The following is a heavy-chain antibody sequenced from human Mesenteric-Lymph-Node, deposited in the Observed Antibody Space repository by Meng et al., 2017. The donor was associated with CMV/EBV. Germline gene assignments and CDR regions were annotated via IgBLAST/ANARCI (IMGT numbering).Heavy chain of an antibody. CDR1: GGSVSSNNW. J-gene: IGHJ4*02. Sequence: TCVVSGGSVSSNNWWSWVRQPPGKGPEWIGEILPSGTTNYNPSLKSRVTISIDTSKNQFSLKLTSMTAADTAVYYCARPGPSASIVSWGQGTLVTVSS. CDR2: ILPSGTT. V-gene: IGHV4/OR15-8*02. CDR3: ARPGPSASIVS. D-gene: IGHD3-10*01.